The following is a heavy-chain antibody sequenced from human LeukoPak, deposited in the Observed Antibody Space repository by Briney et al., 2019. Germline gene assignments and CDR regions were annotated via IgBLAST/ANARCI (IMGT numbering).Heavy chain of an antibody. CDR1: GYTFTGYY. CDR3: ARERGGIAVAGTLHFDY. Sequence: AASVKVSCKASGYTFTGYYMHWVRQAPGQGLEWMGRINPNSGGTNYAQKFQGRVTMTRDTSISTAYMELSRLRSDDTAVYYCARERGGIAVAGTLHFDYWGQGTLVTVSS. J-gene: IGHJ4*02. V-gene: IGHV1-2*06. D-gene: IGHD6-19*01. CDR2: INPNSGGT.